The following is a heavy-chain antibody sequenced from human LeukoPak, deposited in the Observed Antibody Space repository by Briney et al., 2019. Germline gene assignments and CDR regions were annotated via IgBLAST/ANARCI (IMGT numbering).Heavy chain of an antibody. CDR3: ARHSSGVVVAATVFDY. Sequence: SETLSLTCGVSGASIDGSHWWSWVRQSPGKGLEWIGEIYDSNTVYHPSLQSRVTISVDTSKNQFSLKLSSVTAADTAVYYCARHSSGVVVAATVFDYWGQGTLVTVSS. CDR2: IYDSNT. V-gene: IGHV4-4*02. CDR1: GASIDGSHW. J-gene: IGHJ4*02. D-gene: IGHD2-15*01.